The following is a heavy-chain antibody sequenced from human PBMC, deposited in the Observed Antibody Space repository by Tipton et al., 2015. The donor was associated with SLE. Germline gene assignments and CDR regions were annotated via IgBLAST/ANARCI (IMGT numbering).Heavy chain of an antibody. J-gene: IGHJ3*02. CDR1: EFSFDTYA. Sequence: VQLVQSGGGLVQPGRSLRLSCAASEFSFDTYAMSWVRQAPGKGLEWVSGISGSGGDTYYADSVKGRFTISRDNSKNTLYLQMNSLRAEDTAVYYCAKVAVGAGGFDIWGQGTMVTVSS. V-gene: IGHV3-23*04. CDR2: ISGSGGDT. D-gene: IGHD1-26*01. CDR3: AKVAVGAGGFDI.